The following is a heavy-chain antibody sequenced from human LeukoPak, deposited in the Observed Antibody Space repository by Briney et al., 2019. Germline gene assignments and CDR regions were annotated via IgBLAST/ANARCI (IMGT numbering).Heavy chain of an antibody. D-gene: IGHD6-13*01. CDR1: GGSIRSYY. CDR3: ARVVAAATYYFDY. Sequence: SETLSLTCTVSGGSIRSYYWSWIRQPPGKGLEWIGSIYYIGSTKYNPSLKSRVTISVDTSKNQFSLKLTSVTAADTAVYYCARVVAAATYYFDYWGQGTLVTVSS. V-gene: IGHV4-59*01. J-gene: IGHJ4*02. CDR2: IYYIGST.